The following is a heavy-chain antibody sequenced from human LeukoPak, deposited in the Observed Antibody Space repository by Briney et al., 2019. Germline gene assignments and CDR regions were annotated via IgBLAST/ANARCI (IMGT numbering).Heavy chain of an antibody. D-gene: IGHD3-10*01. CDR3: ARDSGTTGEVKFDP. CDR2: IYTSGSI. V-gene: IGHV4-4*07. J-gene: IGHJ5*02. CDR1: GFTFSNYN. Sequence: PGGSLRLSCAASGFTFSNYNMNWVRQAPGKGLEWIGRIYTSGSITYNPSLKSRVSMSVDTSKNQFSLKLSSVTAADTAVYYCARDSGTTGEVKFDPWGQGTLVTVSS.